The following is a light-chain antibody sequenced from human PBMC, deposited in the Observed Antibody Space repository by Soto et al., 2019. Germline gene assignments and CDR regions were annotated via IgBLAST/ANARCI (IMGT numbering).Light chain of an antibody. Sequence: EVVLTQSPGTLSLSPGERATLSCRASQSVINYLGWYQQKPGQAPRLLIYGVSSRATGIPDRFSGSGSGTDFTLTISRLEPEDFALYYCHQYGSSHSFGQGTKLEIK. V-gene: IGKV3-20*01. J-gene: IGKJ2*03. CDR1: QSVINY. CDR3: HQYGSSHS. CDR2: GVS.